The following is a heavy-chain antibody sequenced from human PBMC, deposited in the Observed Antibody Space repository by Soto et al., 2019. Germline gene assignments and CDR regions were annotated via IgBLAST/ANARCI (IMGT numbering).Heavy chain of an antibody. CDR2: VHYSGNT. D-gene: IGHD6-19*01. CDR1: GDSISSGAYY. CDR3: AASRKGGWTCDY. J-gene: IGHJ4*02. Sequence: QVQLQESGPGLVTPSQTLSLSCTVSGDSISSGAYYWSWVRQFPGKGLEWIGYVHYSGNTFYTPSLKSRLSLSLDMSQNQFSLNLNSVTAADTAVYYCAASRKGGWTCDYWGQGTLVTVAS. V-gene: IGHV4-31*03.